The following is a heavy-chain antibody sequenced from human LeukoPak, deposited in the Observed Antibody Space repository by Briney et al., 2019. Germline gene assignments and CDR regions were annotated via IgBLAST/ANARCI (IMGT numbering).Heavy chain of an antibody. CDR1: SGSVSSGNSY. D-gene: IGHD5-18*01. CDR2: IYYSGST. J-gene: IGHJ4*02. V-gene: IGHV4-61*01. Sequence: SETLSLTCTVSSGSVSSGNSYWSWIRQPPGKGLEWIGCIYYSGSTDYNPSLKSRVIISVDTSKNQFSLNLSSVTAADTAVYYCARDRVDTTYIDYRGQGTLVTVSS. CDR3: ARDRVDTTYIDY.